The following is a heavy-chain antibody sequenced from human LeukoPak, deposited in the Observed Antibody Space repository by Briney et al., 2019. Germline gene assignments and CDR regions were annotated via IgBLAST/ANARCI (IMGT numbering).Heavy chain of an antibody. D-gene: IGHD3-22*01. CDR1: GFTFRSYS. J-gene: IGHJ4*02. CDR3: ARGSSGYYYVY. Sequence: GGSLRLSCAASGFTFRSYSRNWLRQAPGKGLEWVSSINSDSSLMFYAESVKGRFTISRDNAKNSLYLQMNSLRAEDTAVYYCARGSSGYYYVYWGQGTLVTVSS. V-gene: IGHV3-21*04. CDR2: INSDSSLM.